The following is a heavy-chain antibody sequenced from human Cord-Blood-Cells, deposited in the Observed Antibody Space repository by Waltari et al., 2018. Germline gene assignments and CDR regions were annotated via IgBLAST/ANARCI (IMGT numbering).Heavy chain of an antibody. CDR3: ARARGVRGVTQFYYYYYMDV. Sequence: QVQLVESGGGVVQPGRSLRLSCAASGFTFSSYAMHWVRQAPGKGLEGVAIISYDGSNKYYADSVKGRFTISRDNSKNTLYLQMNSLRAEDTAVYYCARARGVRGVTQFYYYYYMDVWGKGTTVTVSS. CDR1: GFTFSSYA. CDR2: ISYDGSNK. J-gene: IGHJ6*03. V-gene: IGHV3-30*04. D-gene: IGHD3-10*01.